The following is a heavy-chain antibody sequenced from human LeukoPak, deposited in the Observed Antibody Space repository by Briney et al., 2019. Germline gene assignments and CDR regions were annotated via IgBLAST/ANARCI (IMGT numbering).Heavy chain of an antibody. CDR1: GFPFSSYE. J-gene: IGHJ4*02. Sequence: GGSLRLSCAASGFPFSSYEMNWVRQAPGKGLEWVSYISSSGNAIYYADSVKGRFTISRDNAKNSLYLQMNSLRAEDTAVYYCASALAPKYSSGWYIIDYWGQGTLVTVSS. CDR2: ISSSGNAI. CDR3: ASALAPKYSSGWYIIDY. V-gene: IGHV3-48*03. D-gene: IGHD6-19*01.